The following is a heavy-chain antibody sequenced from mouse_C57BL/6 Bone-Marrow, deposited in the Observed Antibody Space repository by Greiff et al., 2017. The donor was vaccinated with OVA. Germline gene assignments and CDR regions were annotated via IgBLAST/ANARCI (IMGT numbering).Heavy chain of an antibody. J-gene: IGHJ4*01. CDR2: IDPANGNT. CDR1: GFNIKNTY. Sequence: VQLQQSVAELVRPGASVKLSCTASGFNIKNTYMHWVKQRPDQGLEWIGRIDPANGNTKYAPKFQGRATITADTPSNTAYLQLSSLTSEDTAIYYCALPGAGIFFYDAMDFWGRGTSATVSS. CDR3: ALPGAGIFFYDAMDF. V-gene: IGHV14-3*01. D-gene: IGHD5-5*01.